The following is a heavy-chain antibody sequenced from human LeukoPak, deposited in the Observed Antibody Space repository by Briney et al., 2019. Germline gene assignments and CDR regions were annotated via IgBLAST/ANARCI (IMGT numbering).Heavy chain of an antibody. CDR2: ISAYNGNT. CDR3: ARVRGGYGSGPLDY. CDR1: GSTFTSYG. Sequence: ASVKVSCKASGSTFTSYGVSWVRQAPGQALEWMGWISAYNGNTNYAQKLQGRVTMTTDTSTSTAYMELRSLRSDDTAVYYCARVRGGYGSGPLDYWGQGTLVTVSS. V-gene: IGHV1-18*01. D-gene: IGHD3-10*01. J-gene: IGHJ4*02.